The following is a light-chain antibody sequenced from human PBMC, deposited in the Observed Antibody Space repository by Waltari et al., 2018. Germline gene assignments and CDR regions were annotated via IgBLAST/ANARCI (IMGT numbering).Light chain of an antibody. J-gene: IGLJ2*01. CDR3: QSYDTDNDAVV. CDR2: EDN. Sequence: NFMLTQPPSVSESPGKTVTISCTGSSGSIDSNYVQWYQQRPGSAPTTVIYEDNQRPSGVPDRFSGSIDTYSNSASLTSSGLRTEDEADYYCQSYDTDNDAVVFGGGTTLTVL. V-gene: IGLV6-57*02. CDR1: SGSIDSNY.